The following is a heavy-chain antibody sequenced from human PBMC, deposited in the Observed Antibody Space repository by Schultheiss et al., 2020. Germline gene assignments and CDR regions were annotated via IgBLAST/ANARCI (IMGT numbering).Heavy chain of an antibody. CDR2: IWYDGSSQ. D-gene: IGHD2-21*02. J-gene: IGHJ4*02. CDR1: GFTFSNCD. Sequence: GGSLRLSCAASGFTFSNCDMRWVRQAPVKGLECVAVIWYDGSSQKFADPVKGRFIISRDNAENSLYLQMNSLRAEDTAVYYCASGLAYCGGDCPFDCWGQGTLVTVSS. CDR3: ASGLAYCGGDCPFDC. V-gene: IGHV3-33*03.